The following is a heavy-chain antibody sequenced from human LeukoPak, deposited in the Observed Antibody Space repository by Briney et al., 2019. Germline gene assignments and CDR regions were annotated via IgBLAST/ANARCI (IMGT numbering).Heavy chain of an antibody. Sequence: GGSLRLSCAASGSTVSSNYMSWVRQAPGKGLEWVSVIYSGGNTYYADSVKGRFTISRDNSKNTLYLQMNSLRAEDTAVYYCARDRRYYYGMDVWGQGTTVTVPS. J-gene: IGHJ6*02. CDR3: ARDRRYYYGMDV. V-gene: IGHV3-66*01. D-gene: IGHD6-6*01. CDR1: GSTVSSNY. CDR2: IYSGGNT.